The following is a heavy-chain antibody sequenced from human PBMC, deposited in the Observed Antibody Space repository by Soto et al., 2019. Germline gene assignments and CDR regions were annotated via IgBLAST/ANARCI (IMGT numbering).Heavy chain of an antibody. D-gene: IGHD4-17*01. Sequence: QVQLVESGGGVVQPGRSLRLSCAASGFTFSSYGMHWVRQAPGKGLEWVAVISYDGSNKYYADSVKGRFTISRHNSKNTLYLHMNSLRAEDTAVYYCAKVVPSDYGDYFDYWGQGTLVSVSS. CDR3: AKVVPSDYGDYFDY. CDR2: ISYDGSNK. V-gene: IGHV3-30*18. CDR1: GFTFSSYG. J-gene: IGHJ4*02.